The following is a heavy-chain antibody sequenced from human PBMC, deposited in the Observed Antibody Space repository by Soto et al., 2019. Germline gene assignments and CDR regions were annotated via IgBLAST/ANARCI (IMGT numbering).Heavy chain of an antibody. J-gene: IGHJ5*02. Sequence: EVQLVESGGGLVQRGGSLRLSCAASGFTFGIYSMNWVRQAPGKGLEWISYINGSSSTMYYADSVKGRFIISRDNADNSVYLQMDSLRDADTAVYYCARGDRFRGSGDRCFSDGLFLSWGQGTLVTVSS. D-gene: IGHD2-15*01. CDR1: GFTFGIYS. V-gene: IGHV3-48*02. CDR2: INGSSSTM. CDR3: ARGDRFRGSGDRCFSDGLFLS.